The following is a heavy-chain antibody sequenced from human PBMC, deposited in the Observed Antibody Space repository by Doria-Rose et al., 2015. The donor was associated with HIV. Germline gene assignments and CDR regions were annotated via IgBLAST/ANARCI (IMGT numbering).Heavy chain of an antibody. J-gene: IGHJ5*02. CDR3: AKQAVNWFDP. CDR2: IYYSGTT. CDR1: GGSVASGTPY. Sequence: QVQLQESGPGLVKPSETLSLTCTVSGGSVASGTPYWDWIRQTPGKGLEWIGTIYYSGTTYYNPSIRGRVTISLHTSKNQYSLKLISVTAADTGVYYCAKQAVNWFDPWGQRTLVTVSS. D-gene: IGHD6-25*01. V-gene: IGHV4-39*01.